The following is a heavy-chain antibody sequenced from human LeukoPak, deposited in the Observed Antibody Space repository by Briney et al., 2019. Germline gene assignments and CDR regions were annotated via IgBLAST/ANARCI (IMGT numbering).Heavy chain of an antibody. Sequence: GGSLRLSCAASGFTFSSYAMSWVRQAPGKGLEWVSAISGSGGSTYYADSVKGRFTISRDNSKNTLYLQMNSLRAEDTAVYYCAKDDLGITGTTVNSDYWGQGTLVTVSS. CDR2: ISGSGGST. V-gene: IGHV3-23*01. CDR1: GFTFSSYA. CDR3: AKDDLGITGTTVNSDY. D-gene: IGHD1-20*01. J-gene: IGHJ4*02.